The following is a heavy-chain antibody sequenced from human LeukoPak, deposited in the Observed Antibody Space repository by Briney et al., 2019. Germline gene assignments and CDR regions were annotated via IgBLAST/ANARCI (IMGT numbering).Heavy chain of an antibody. V-gene: IGHV3-23*01. CDR3: AKGLYYYDSSGYYLTGGPFDH. Sequence: PGGSLRLSXAASGFTFSSYAMSWVRQAPGKGLEWVSAISGSGGSTYYADSVKGRFTISRDNSKNTLYLQMNSLRAEDTAVYYCAKGLYYYDSSGYYLTGGPFDHWGQGTLVTVSS. CDR1: GFTFSSYA. D-gene: IGHD3-22*01. J-gene: IGHJ4*02. CDR2: ISGSGGST.